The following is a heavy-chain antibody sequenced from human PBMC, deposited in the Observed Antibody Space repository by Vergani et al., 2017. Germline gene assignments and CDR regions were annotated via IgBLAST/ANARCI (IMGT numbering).Heavy chain of an antibody. V-gene: IGHV7-4-1*02. CDR2: INTNTGNP. CDR3: AREPRAAAVSRGPVYYYYGMDV. CDR1: RYTFTSYA. Sequence: QVQLVQSGSELKKPGASVKVSCKASRYTFTSYAMNWVRQAPGQGLEWMGWINTNTGNPTYAQGFTGRFVFSLDTSVSTAYLQISSLKAEDTAVYYCAREPRAAAVSRGPVYYYYGMDVWGQXP. D-gene: IGHD6-13*01. J-gene: IGHJ6*02.